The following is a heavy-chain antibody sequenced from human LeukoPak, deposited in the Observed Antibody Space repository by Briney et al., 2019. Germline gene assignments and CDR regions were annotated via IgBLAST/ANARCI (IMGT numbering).Heavy chain of an antibody. V-gene: IGHV3-23*01. J-gene: IGHJ4*02. CDR2: ITRGGDIT. CDR1: GFTFSSYA. Sequence: GGSLRLSCAASGFTFSSYAMSWVRQAPGKGLEWVSSITRGGDITYYADSVTGRFTISRDNSKNTVYLQMNSLRAEDTAVYYCSQGNWGDDWGQGTLVTVSS. CDR3: SQGNWGDD. D-gene: IGHD7-27*01.